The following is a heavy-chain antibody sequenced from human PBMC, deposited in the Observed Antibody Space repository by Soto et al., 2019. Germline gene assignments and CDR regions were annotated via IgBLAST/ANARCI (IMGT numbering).Heavy chain of an antibody. D-gene: IGHD4-17*01. CDR3: AKRKYGDYVGGFDR. Sequence: EAQLLESGGGLVLPGGSLRLSCAVSGFTFYNYAMSWVRQPPGKGLEWVSSITSSGGSTYYADSVKGRLTICRDNYENTLYLQMNSLRAEDTAVYYCAKRKYGDYVGGFDRWGQGTLVTVSS. CDR1: GFTFYNYA. CDR2: ITSSGGST. J-gene: IGHJ4*02. V-gene: IGHV3-23*01.